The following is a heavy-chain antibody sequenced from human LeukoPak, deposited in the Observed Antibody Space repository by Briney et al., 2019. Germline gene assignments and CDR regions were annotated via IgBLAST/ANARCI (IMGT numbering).Heavy chain of an antibody. CDR2: ISSSGSTT. CDR3: AKVRVWIYFDY. CDR1: GFTFSDYY. Sequence: GGSLRLSCAASGFTFSDYYMSWIRQAPGKGLEWVSYISSSGSTTYYADSVKGRFTISRDNSKNTLYLQMNSLRAEDTAVYYCAKVRVWIYFDYWGQGTLVTVSS. V-gene: IGHV3-11*01. J-gene: IGHJ4*02. D-gene: IGHD2-2*03.